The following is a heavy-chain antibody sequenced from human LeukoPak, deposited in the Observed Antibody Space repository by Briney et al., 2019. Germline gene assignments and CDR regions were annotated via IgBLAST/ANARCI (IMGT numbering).Heavy chain of an antibody. CDR3: ARGPYWSGYSY. V-gene: IGHV1-2*02. CDR2: INPNSGGT. J-gene: IGHJ4*02. D-gene: IGHD3-3*01. Sequence: ASVKVSCKASGYTFTGYYMHWVRQAPGQGLEWMGWINPNSGGTNYAQKFQGRVTMTRDTSTSTVYMELSSLRSEDTAVYYCARGPYWSGYSYWGQGTLVTVSS. CDR1: GYTFTGYY.